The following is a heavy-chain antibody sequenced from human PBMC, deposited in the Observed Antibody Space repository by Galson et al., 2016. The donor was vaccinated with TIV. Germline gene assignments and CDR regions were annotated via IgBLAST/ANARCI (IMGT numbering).Heavy chain of an antibody. D-gene: IGHD6-19*01. CDR3: ARARSGWFDS. J-gene: IGHJ5*01. CDR2: INPNSGGT. V-gene: IGHV1-2*02. CDR1: GYTFTGYY. Sequence: SVKVSCKASGYTFTGYYMHWVRQAPGQGLEWMGWINPNSGGTNYAQKFQGRVAMTRDTSISTAYMELSSLRSDDTAVYYCARARSGWFDSWGQGTLVTVSS.